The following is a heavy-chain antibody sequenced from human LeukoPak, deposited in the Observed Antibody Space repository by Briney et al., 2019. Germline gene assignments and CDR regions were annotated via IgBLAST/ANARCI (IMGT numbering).Heavy chain of an antibody. D-gene: IGHD3-9*01. CDR1: GGTFSNYA. V-gene: IGHV1-69*13. CDR2: IIPMFETA. J-gene: IGHJ6*03. CDR3: ARGIRYYDILTGHVKGHDNSYYYYMDV. Sequence: ASVKVSCKASGGTFSNYAISWVRQAPGQGLEWMGGIIPMFETANYAQKFQGRVTITADEFTTTVYMELSSLRSEDTAVYYCARGIRYYDILTGHVKGHDNSYYYYMDVWGQGTAVTISS.